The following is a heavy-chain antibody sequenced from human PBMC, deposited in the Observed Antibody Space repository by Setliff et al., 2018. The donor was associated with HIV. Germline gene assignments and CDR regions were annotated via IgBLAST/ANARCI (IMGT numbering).Heavy chain of an antibody. D-gene: IGHD2-15*01. CDR2: IYNSAST. J-gene: IGHJ4*02. CDR1: GASINSGYDY. CDR3: ARLEETAGRFQDY. Sequence: SETLSLTCTVSGASINSGYDYWVWIRQPPGKGLQWIGSIYNSASTYYSPSLKRRVTMSVDTSKNQLSLKLTSVTAADAAIYYCARLEETAGRFQDYWGQGTLVTVSS. V-gene: IGHV4-39*07.